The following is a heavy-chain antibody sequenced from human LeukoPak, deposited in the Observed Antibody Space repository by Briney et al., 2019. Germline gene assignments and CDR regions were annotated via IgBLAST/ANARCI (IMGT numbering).Heavy chain of an antibody. CDR2: LNQDGDEK. J-gene: IGHJ4*02. V-gene: IGHV3-7*01. CDR3: AKNKGWELPAELDS. D-gene: IGHD2-15*01. Sequence: GGSLRLSCAASGFTFKNSWMSWVRQAPGKGLEWVANLNQDGDEKYYVDSVKGRFTISRDDAQTSVYLQLSSLRPEDTAVYYCAKNKGWELPAELDSWGQGALVIVSS. CDR1: GFTFKNSW.